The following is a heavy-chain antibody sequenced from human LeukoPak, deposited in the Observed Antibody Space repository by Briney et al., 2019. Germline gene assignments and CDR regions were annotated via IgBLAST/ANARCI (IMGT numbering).Heavy chain of an antibody. CDR1: GFTVSNNH. Sequence: GGSLRLSCAASGFTVSNNHMNWVRQAPGKGLEWVSYISSSGSTIYYADSVKGRFTISRDNAKNSLYLQMNSLRAEDTAVYYCASSYWYFDLWGRGTLVTVSS. V-gene: IGHV3-48*03. J-gene: IGHJ2*01. CDR2: ISSSGSTI. CDR3: ASSYWYFDL.